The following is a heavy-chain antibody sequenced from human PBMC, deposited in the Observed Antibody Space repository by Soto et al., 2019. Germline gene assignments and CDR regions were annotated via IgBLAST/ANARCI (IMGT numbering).Heavy chain of an antibody. J-gene: IGHJ4*02. D-gene: IGHD3-22*01. Sequence: GSLRLSCAASGFTVSSNYMSWVRQAPGKGLEWVSVIYSGGSTYYADSVKGRFTISRDNSKNTLYLQMNSLRAEDTAVYYCASFGYDSSPENREPKAIPFDYWGQGTLVTVSS. CDR3: ASFGYDSSPENREPKAIPFDY. CDR2: IYSGGST. V-gene: IGHV3-53*01. CDR1: GFTVSSNY.